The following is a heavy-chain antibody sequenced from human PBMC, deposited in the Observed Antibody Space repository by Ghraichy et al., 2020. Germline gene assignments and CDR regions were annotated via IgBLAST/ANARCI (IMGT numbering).Heavy chain of an antibody. D-gene: IGHD3-3*01. J-gene: IGHJ4*02. CDR2: ITGNGGRT. Sequence: GGSLRLSCSASGFTFSSAAMHWVRQAPGKGLEYVSGITGNGGRTYYPDSVKGRFSISRDNSKNTLDLQMSSLRAEDTAVYYCVKGGYDFWSGYYHYFDYWGQGTLVTVSS. CDR1: GFTFSSAA. V-gene: IGHV3-64D*09. CDR3: VKGGYDFWSGYYHYFDY.